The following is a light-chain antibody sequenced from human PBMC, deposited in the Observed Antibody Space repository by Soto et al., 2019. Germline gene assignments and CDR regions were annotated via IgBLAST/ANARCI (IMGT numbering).Light chain of an antibody. J-gene: IGLJ1*01. Sequence: QSVLTQPPSVSGAPGQRVTISCPGSSSNIGAGYDVHWYQQLPGTAPKLLIYGNSNRPSGVPDRFSGSKSGTSASLAITGLQAEDEADYYCQSYDRSLSGSGVFGTGTKVTVL. V-gene: IGLV1-40*01. CDR3: QSYDRSLSGSGV. CDR2: GNS. CDR1: SSNIGAGYD.